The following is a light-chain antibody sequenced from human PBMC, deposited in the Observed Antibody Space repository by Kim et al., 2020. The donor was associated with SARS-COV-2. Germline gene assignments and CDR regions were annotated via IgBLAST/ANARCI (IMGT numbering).Light chain of an antibody. CDR1: SLRSYY. Sequence: LGQTVRITCQGDSLRSYYASWYQQKPGQAPVLVIYGKNNRPSGIPDRFSGSSSGNTASLTITGAQAEDEADYYCNSRDSSGNIGVVFGGGTKVTVL. J-gene: IGLJ2*01. CDR3: NSRDSSGNIGVV. CDR2: GKN. V-gene: IGLV3-19*01.